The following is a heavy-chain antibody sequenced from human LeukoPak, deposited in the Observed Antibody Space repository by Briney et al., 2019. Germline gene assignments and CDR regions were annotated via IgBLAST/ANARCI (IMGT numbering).Heavy chain of an antibody. V-gene: IGHV3-21*01. CDR1: GFTFSSYS. CDR2: ISSSSSYI. J-gene: IGHJ6*02. Sequence: MAGGSLRLSCAASGFTFSSYSMNWVRQAPGKGLEWVSSISSSSSYIYYADSVKGRFTISRDNAKNSLYLQMNSLRAEDTAVYYCARDRPRKYSSSFGYYYYGMDVWGQGTTVTVSS. D-gene: IGHD6-6*01. CDR3: ARDRPRKYSSSFGYYYYGMDV.